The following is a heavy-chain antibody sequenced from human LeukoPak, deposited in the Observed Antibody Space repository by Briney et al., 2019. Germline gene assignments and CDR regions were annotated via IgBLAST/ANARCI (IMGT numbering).Heavy chain of an antibody. D-gene: IGHD2-15*01. J-gene: IGHJ4*02. V-gene: IGHV3-23*01. CDR3: AKQKGVSWYSEEDY. Sequence: GGSLRLSCAASGFTFSSYAISWARQAPGKGLEWVSGISGSTGSTYYVDSVKGRFTISRDNSKNTLYLQMNSLRAEDTAVYYCAKQKGVSWYSEEDYWGQGTLVTVSS. CDR2: ISGSTGST. CDR1: GFTFSSYA.